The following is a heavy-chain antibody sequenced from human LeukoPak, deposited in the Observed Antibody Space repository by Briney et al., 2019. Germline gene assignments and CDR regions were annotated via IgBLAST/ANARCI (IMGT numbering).Heavy chain of an antibody. V-gene: IGHV4-34*01. J-gene: IGHJ3*02. D-gene: IGHD2-15*01. CDR1: GGSFSGYY. CDR2: INHSGST. Sequence: SETLSLTCAVYGGSFSGYYWSWIRQPPGKGLEWIGEINHSGSTNYNPSLKSRVTISVDTSKNQFSLKLSSVTAADTAVYYCARAAFAGYCSGGSCDAFDIWGQGTIVTVSS. CDR3: ARAAFAGYCSGGSCDAFDI.